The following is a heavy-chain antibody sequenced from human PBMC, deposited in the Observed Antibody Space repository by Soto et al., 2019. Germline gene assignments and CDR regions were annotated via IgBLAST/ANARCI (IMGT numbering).Heavy chain of an antibody. Sequence: QITLKESGPTLVKPTQTLTLTCTFSGFSLSSTRMAVGWIRQPPGKALEWLALIYWDDDKRYSPFLKSRLTTAKDTSKNQMILTMSNMYPVDTARYYWAHSVVAGLGYYFDYWGQGTLVTVSS. V-gene: IGHV2-5*02. CDR3: AHSVVAGLGYYFDY. D-gene: IGHD6-19*01. J-gene: IGHJ4*02. CDR1: GFSLSSTRMA. CDR2: IYWDDDK.